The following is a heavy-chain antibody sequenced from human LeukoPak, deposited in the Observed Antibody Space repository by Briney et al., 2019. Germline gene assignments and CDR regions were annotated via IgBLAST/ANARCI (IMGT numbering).Heavy chain of an antibody. CDR2: ISPNNGDT. Sequence: GASVKVSCKPSGYTFTDSYIHWVRQAPGVGLQWMGWISPNNGDTKYAEDFQDRATMTRDTSINTAYMELTGLTPDDTAVYYCVRSPIGASAYWGRGTLVTVSS. CDR1: GYTFTDSY. J-gene: IGHJ4*02. D-gene: IGHD3-10*01. CDR3: VRSPIGASAY. V-gene: IGHV1-2*02.